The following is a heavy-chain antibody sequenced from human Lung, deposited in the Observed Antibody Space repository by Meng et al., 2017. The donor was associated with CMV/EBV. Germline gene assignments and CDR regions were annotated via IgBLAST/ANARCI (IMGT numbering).Heavy chain of an antibody. CDR3: ARMQLVIPGNIKYGLDV. CDR2: VYHSGSA. CDR1: SISPPNW. J-gene: IGHJ6*02. D-gene: IGHD2/OR15-2a*01. Sequence: SISPPNWWTWVRQPPGKGLEWIGEVYHSGSANSNPSLKSRVTISVDKSKNQFSLKVNSVTAADTAVYYCARMQLVIPGNIKYGLDVWGQGTTVTVSS. V-gene: IGHV4-4*02.